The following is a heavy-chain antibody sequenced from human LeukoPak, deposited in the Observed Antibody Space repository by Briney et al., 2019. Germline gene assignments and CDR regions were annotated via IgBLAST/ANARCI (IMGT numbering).Heavy chain of an antibody. J-gene: IGHJ4*02. Sequence: ASVKVSCKASGYTFTSYGISWVRQAPGQGLEWMGRISAYNGNTNYAQKLQGRVTMTTDTSTSTAYMELRSLRSDDTAVYYCAREGSIAGIYYFDYWGQGTLVTVSS. CDR1: GYTFTSYG. V-gene: IGHV1-18*01. CDR2: ISAYNGNT. CDR3: AREGSIAGIYYFDY. D-gene: IGHD6-6*01.